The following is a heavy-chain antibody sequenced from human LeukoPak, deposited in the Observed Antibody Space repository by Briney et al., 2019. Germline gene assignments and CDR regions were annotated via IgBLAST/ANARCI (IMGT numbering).Heavy chain of an antibody. D-gene: IGHD5-24*01. V-gene: IGHV1-69*13. CDR1: GDTFSNYA. J-gene: IGHJ4*02. CDR2: IIPIFGTA. CDR3: ARRDGYNYDY. Sequence: SVKVSCKASGDTFSNYAITWVRQAPGQGLEWMGGIIPIFGTANYAQKFQGRVTITADESTSTAYMELSSLRSEDTAVYYCARRDGYNYDYWGQGTLVTVSS.